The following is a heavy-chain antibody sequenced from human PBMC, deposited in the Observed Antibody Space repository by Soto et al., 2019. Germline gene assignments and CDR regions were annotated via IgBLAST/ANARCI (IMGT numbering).Heavy chain of an antibody. Sequence: SETLSLTCTVSCGSLSSYYWSWIRQPPGKGLEWIGYIYYSGSTNYNPSLKSRVTISVDTSKNQFSLKLSSVTAADTAVYYCARAWFPWSGYYDYWGQGTLVTVSS. V-gene: IGHV4-59*01. CDR1: CGSLSSYY. CDR3: ARAWFPWSGYYDY. CDR2: IYYSGST. D-gene: IGHD3-3*01. J-gene: IGHJ4*02.